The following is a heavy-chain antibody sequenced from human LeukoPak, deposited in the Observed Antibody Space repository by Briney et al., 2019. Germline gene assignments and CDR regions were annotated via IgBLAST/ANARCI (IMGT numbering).Heavy chain of an antibody. J-gene: IGHJ5*02. CDR1: GFAVSSNH. V-gene: IGHV3-66*02. D-gene: IGHD3-22*01. CDR2: IYRDDRT. Sequence: PGGSLRLSCAASGFAVSSNHVTWVRQAPGKGLEWVSAIYRDDRTFYANSVQGRFTISRDNAKNAVYLQMNSLRPEDTAVYYCARGFDTSGYYGWFDPWGQGTLVTVSS. CDR3: ARGFDTSGYYGWFDP.